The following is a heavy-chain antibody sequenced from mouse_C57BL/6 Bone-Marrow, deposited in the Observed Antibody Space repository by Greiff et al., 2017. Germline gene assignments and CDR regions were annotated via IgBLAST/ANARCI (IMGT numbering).Heavy chain of an antibody. CDR1: GYTFTSYG. D-gene: IGHD4-1*01. CDR2: VYPSSGNT. CDR3: ARTYWFYY. V-gene: IGHV1-81*01. J-gene: IGHJ2*01. Sequence: VQLQQSGPELARPGASVKLSCKASGYTFTSYGICWVKQRTGQGLEWIGEVYPSSGNTYYNEKFKGKAKLTADKSSSTAYMEVRSLTSEDSAVYFCARTYWFYYWGQGTTPTVST.